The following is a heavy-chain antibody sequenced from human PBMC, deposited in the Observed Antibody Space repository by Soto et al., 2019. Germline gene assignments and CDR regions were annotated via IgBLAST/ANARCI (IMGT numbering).Heavy chain of an antibody. CDR1: GFTVSSNY. J-gene: IGHJ6*02. V-gene: IGHV3-53*01. Sequence: QVVESGGDLIQPGGSLRLSCAASGFTVSSNYMSWVRQAPGKGLEWVSIIYSDGSTYYADSVKGRFTISRDHSKNTLYLQMNSLRAEDTDVYYCARRGGYAFGMDVWGQGTTVTVSS. D-gene: IGHD3-10*01. CDR3: ARRGGYAFGMDV. CDR2: IYSDGST.